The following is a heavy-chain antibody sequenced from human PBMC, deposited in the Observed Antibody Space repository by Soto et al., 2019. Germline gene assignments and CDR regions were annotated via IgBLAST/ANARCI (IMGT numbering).Heavy chain of an antibody. CDR3: ARHEGERFGEYPQGGWFDP. D-gene: IGHD3-10*01. CDR2: ISNSGST. V-gene: IGHV4-30-4*01. CDR1: GDSISSGDYF. J-gene: IGHJ5*02. Sequence: SETLSLTCTVSGDSISSGDYFWSWIRQPPGKGLEWIGYISNSGSTFYNPSLKSRVTMSTDTSMNQFSLRLTSVTVADTAVYYCARHEGERFGEYPQGGWFDPWGQGTLVTVSS.